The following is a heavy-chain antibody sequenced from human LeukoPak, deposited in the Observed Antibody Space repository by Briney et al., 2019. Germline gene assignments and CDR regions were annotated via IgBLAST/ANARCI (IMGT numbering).Heavy chain of an antibody. CDR1: GFTFSSYW. CDR2: IKQDGSEK. J-gene: IGHJ4*02. V-gene: IGHV3-7*01. Sequence: GGSLRLSCAASGFTFSSYWMSWVRQAPGKGLEWVANIKQDGSEKYYVDSVKGRFTISRDNAKNSLYLHMNSLRAEDTAVYYCARSPYSGSYSLPGYFDYWGQGTLVTVSS. CDR3: ARSPYSGSYSLPGYFDY. D-gene: IGHD1-26*01.